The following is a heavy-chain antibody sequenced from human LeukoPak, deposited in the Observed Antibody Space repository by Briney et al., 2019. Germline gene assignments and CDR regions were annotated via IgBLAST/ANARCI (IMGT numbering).Heavy chain of an antibody. V-gene: IGHV3-7*04. D-gene: IGHD5-24*01. CDR1: GVPFSSYW. CDR2: IKQDGSKK. CDR3: TRVGYIDEGIDY. Sequence: GGTLRLSCVASGVPFSSYWMTWVRQPPGKGLEWVANIKQDGSKKSYVDSVKGRFTISRDNAKNSLYLQINSLRAEDTAIYYCTRVGYIDEGIDYWGQGTLVTVSS. J-gene: IGHJ4*02.